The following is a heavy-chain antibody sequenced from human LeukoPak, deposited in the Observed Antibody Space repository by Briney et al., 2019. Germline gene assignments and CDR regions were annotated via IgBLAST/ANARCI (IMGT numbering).Heavy chain of an antibody. CDR2: IKQDGSEK. V-gene: IGHV3-7*04. D-gene: IGHD6-19*01. Sequence: PGGSLRLSCAASGFSFSYYWMSWVRQAPGKGLEWVANIKQDGSEKNHADSVKGRFTIARDNAKNSLYMQMNSLRAEDSAVYYCARLAVAGYFDYWGQGTLVTVSS. CDR3: ARLAVAGYFDY. CDR1: GFSFSYYW. J-gene: IGHJ4*02.